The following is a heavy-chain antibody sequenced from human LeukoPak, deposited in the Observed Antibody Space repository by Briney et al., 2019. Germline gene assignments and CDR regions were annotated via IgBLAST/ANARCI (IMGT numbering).Heavy chain of an antibody. CDR1: GGSISSSSYY. V-gene: IGHV4-39*01. CDR2: IYYSGST. D-gene: IGHD3-3*01. J-gene: IGHJ4*02. CDR3: ADYDFWSGYAY. Sequence: SETLSLTCTVSGGSISSSSYYWGWIRQPPGKGLEWIGSIYYSGSTYYNPSLKSRVTISVDASKNQFSLKLSSVTAADTAVYYCADYDFWSGYAYWGQGTLVTVSS.